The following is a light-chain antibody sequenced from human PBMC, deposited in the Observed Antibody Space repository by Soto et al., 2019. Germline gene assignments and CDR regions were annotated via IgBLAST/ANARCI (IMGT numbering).Light chain of an antibody. Sequence: EIVLTQSPATLSLSPGERATLCCRASQSVSTYLAWYQQKLGQAPRLLIYDASSRATGIPARFSGSGSGTDFALTISSLEPEDFAVYYCQQRSNWPRYTFGQGTKLEIK. CDR3: QQRSNWPRYT. CDR2: DAS. V-gene: IGKV3-11*01. CDR1: QSVSTY. J-gene: IGKJ2*01.